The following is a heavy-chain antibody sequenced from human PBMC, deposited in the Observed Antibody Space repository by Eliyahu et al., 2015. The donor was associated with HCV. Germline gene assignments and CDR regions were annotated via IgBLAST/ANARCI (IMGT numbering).Heavy chain of an antibody. Sequence: QVQLQESGPGLVKPSETLSLTCXVSGGSVCSGSYYWSWIRQPPGKGLEWIGYIYYSGSTNYXPSLKSRVTISVDTSKNQFSLKLSSVTAADTAVYYCAGYSGYAIDYWGQGTLVTVSS. CDR1: GGSVCSGSYY. CDR2: IYYSGST. CDR3: AGYSGYAIDY. D-gene: IGHD5-12*01. V-gene: IGHV4-61*01. J-gene: IGHJ4*02.